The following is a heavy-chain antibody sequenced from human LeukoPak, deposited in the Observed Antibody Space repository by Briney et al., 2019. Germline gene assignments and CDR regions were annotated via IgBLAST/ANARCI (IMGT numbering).Heavy chain of an antibody. D-gene: IGHD6-25*01. CDR1: GASISSYY. V-gene: IGHV4-59*01. J-gene: IGHJ4*02. CDR3: GRREAMTAADFVDN. CDR2: VHYSRGT. Sequence: SETLSLMYSVSGASISSYYWSWDRQPPGKGLEWIGNVHYSRGTNYNPSLKSRVTISVDTSKSQFSLKLSSVTAADTATYYCGRREAMTAADFVDNWGQETLVTVSS.